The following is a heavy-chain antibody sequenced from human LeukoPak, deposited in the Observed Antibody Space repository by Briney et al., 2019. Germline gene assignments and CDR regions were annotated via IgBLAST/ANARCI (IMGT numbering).Heavy chain of an antibody. V-gene: IGHV3-30*18. CDR2: IAYDGRNK. J-gene: IGHJ4*02. D-gene: IGHD1-7*01. CDR1: GFNFSNYG. Sequence: PGGSLRLSCAASGFNFSNYGMHWVRQAPGKGLEWVAVIAYDGRNKYYVDSVKGRFTISRDNSKNTLYLQMNSLRLEDTAMYHCANRGRNYLFDYWGQGTLVIVSS. CDR3: ANRGRNYLFDY.